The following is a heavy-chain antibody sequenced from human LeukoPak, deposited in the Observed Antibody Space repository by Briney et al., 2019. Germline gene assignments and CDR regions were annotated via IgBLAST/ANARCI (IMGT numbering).Heavy chain of an antibody. J-gene: IGHJ6*02. CDR3: ARDSLYNDLGRQHKSGMDGHYYYGMDV. D-gene: IGHD3/OR15-3a*01. Sequence: ASVKVSCKASGYTFSSYGISWVRQAPGQGLEWMGWISAYNGNTNYVQKFQGRVTMTTATSTSTAYMELRSLRSDDTAVYYCARDSLYNDLGRQHKSGMDGHYYYGMDVWGQGTTVTVSS. CDR1: GYTFSSYG. CDR2: ISAYNGNT. V-gene: IGHV1-18*01.